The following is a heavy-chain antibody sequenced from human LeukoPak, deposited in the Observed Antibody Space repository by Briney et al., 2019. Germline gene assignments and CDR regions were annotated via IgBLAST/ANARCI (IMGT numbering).Heavy chain of an antibody. CDR3: ARGQGATVPQVGKNWFDP. J-gene: IGHJ5*02. CDR1: GASFSAYF. CDR2: VNESGGT. V-gene: IGHV4-34*01. D-gene: IGHD1-26*01. Sequence: SETLSLTCGVYGASFSAYFWNWVRQTPAKGMEWIGEVNESGGTNISPSLRSRVILSVDTSKNQFSLKLISVTVADTAIYYCARGQGATVPQVGKNWFDPWGQGTRVTVSS.